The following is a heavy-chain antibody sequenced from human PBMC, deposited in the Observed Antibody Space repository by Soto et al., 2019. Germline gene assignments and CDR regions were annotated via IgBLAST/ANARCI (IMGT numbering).Heavy chain of an antibody. Sequence: QVQLVQSGAEVKKPGSSVKVSCKASGGTFSSDAISWVRQAPGQGLEWMGGIIPSFGTANYAQKFQGRVTITADKSTSTAYMELSSLRSEDTAVYYCARDRVYSYGFRRGFQHWGQGTLVTVSS. D-gene: IGHD5-18*01. CDR2: IIPSFGTA. CDR1: GGTFSSDA. CDR3: ARDRVYSYGFRRGFQH. V-gene: IGHV1-69*06. J-gene: IGHJ1*01.